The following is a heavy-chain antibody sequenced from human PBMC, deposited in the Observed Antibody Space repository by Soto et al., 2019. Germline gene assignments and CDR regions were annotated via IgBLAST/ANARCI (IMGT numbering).Heavy chain of an antibody. Sequence: SETLSLTCTVSGYSISGGYHRAWIRQPPGKGLEWLGSVHYSGNTYYNPSLKSRLTISVDKSKNQFSLNLSSVTAADTAVYYCARQDRVVAEGRWFDPWGQGTLVTVSS. CDR1: GYSISGGYH. D-gene: IGHD2-15*01. CDR2: VHYSGNT. V-gene: IGHV4-38-2*02. J-gene: IGHJ5*02. CDR3: ARQDRVVAEGRWFDP.